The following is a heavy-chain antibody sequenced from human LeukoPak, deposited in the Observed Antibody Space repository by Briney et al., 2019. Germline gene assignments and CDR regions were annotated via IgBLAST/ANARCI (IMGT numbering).Heavy chain of an antibody. V-gene: IGHV4-34*01. J-gene: IGHJ4*02. CDR1: GGSFSGDY. CDR2: IYHSGST. D-gene: IGHD4-17*01. Sequence: SETLSLTCAVYGGSFSGDYWSWIRQPPGKGLEWIGEIYHSGSTNYNPSLKSRVTISVDKSKNQFSLKLSSVTAADTAVYYCAREDYGVLFDYWGQGTLVTVSS. CDR3: AREDYGVLFDY.